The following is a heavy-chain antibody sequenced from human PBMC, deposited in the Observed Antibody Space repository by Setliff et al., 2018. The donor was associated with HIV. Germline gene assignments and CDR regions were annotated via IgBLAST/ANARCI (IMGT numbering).Heavy chain of an antibody. CDR1: GGSISSGNYY. Sequence: SETLSLTCTVSGGSISSGNYYWNWIRQPAGRGLEWIGRIYISGSTNYNPSLESRVTISLDTSKNQFSLKLSSVTAADTAVYYCAREDYYDSSGDAFDIWGQGTMVTVSS. CDR2: IYISGST. D-gene: IGHD3-22*01. V-gene: IGHV4-61*02. CDR3: AREDYYDSSGDAFDI. J-gene: IGHJ3*02.